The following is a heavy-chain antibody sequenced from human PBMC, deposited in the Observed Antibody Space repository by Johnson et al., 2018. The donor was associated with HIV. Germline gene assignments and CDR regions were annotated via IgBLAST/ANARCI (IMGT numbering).Heavy chain of an antibody. CDR3: AKDFWPVGARGAFDI. D-gene: IGHD1-26*01. CDR1: GFTFRSYA. Sequence: QVQLVESGGGLVQPGGSLRLSCAASGFTFRSYAMHWVRQAPGKGLEWVGVISYDGSNKYYADSVKGRFTISRDNSKNTMSLQMNSPRAEDTAVYYCAKDFWPVGARGAFDIWGQGTMVTVSS. CDR2: ISYDGSNK. J-gene: IGHJ3*02. V-gene: IGHV3-30*18.